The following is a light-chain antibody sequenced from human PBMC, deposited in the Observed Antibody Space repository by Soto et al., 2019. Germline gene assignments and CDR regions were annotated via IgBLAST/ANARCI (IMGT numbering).Light chain of an antibody. CDR1: PSFSNNY. CDR3: QQYSSYWT. V-gene: IGKV3-20*01. CDR2: GAP. Sequence: IVLKKSPGTLSLYQGERATLSCTASPSFSNNYLACSQQKPGQAPRRLIYGAPNRATGIPDRFSGSGSGTEFTLTISSLQPDEFATYYSQQYSSYWTFAQGTKVDI. J-gene: IGKJ1*01.